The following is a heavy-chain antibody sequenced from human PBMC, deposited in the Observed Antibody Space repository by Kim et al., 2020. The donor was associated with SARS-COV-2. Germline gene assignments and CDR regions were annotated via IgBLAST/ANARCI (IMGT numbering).Heavy chain of an antibody. J-gene: IGHJ6*02. CDR1: GGSISSSSYY. Sequence: SETLSLTCTVSGGSISSSSYYWGWIRQPPGKGLEWIGSIYYSGSTYYNPSLKSRVTISVDTSKNQFSLKLSSVTAADTAVYYCARSFTPALLEWTSRKYYYYYGMDVWGQGTTVTVSS. CDR2: IYYSGST. D-gene: IGHD3-3*01. V-gene: IGHV4-39*01. CDR3: ARSFTPALLEWTSRKYYYYYGMDV.